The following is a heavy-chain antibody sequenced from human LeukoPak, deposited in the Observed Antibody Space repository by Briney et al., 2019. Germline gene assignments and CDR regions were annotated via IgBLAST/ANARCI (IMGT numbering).Heavy chain of an antibody. D-gene: IGHD1-14*01. Sequence: SQTLSLTCTVSGGSISSGGYYWSWIRQHPGKGLEWIGYIYYSGGTYYNPSLKSRVTISVDTSKNQFSLKLSSVTAADTAVYYCARERTSHEMPFDYWGQGTLVTVSS. CDR1: GGSISSGGYY. J-gene: IGHJ4*02. CDR2: IYYSGGT. CDR3: ARERTSHEMPFDY. V-gene: IGHV4-31*03.